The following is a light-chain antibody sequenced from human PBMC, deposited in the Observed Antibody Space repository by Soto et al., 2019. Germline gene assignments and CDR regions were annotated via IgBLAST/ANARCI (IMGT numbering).Light chain of an antibody. V-gene: IGLV1-40*01. J-gene: IGLJ1*01. Sequence: QSVLTQPPSVSGAPGQRVIISRTGSSSNLGAAYDVHWYQRLPGTAPKVLIYNNNNRPSGVPDRFSGSKSGTSASLAITGLQAEDEADYYCQSYDSSLSGSYVFGTGTKVTVL. CDR1: SSNLGAAYD. CDR2: NNN. CDR3: QSYDSSLSGSYV.